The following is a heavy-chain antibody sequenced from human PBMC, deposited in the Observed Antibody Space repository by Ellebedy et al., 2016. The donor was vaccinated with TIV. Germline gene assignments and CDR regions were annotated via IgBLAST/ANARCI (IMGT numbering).Heavy chain of an antibody. V-gene: IGHV3-7*01. CDR2: IKRDGSEK. D-gene: IGHD2-2*01. CDR1: GFTFSSYW. Sequence: GESLKISCAASGFTFSSYWMCWVRQAPGKGLEWVANIKRDGSEKNYVDSVKGRFTISRDNAKNSLYLQMNSLRAEDTAVYYCARDFDCSSATCYDGGFDYWGQGTLVTVSS. J-gene: IGHJ4*02. CDR3: ARDFDCSSATCYDGGFDY.